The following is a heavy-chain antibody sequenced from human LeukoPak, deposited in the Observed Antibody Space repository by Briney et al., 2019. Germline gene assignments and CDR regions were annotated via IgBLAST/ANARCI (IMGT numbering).Heavy chain of an antibody. D-gene: IGHD3-22*01. CDR2: ISSSSSTI. V-gene: IGHV3-48*01. Sequence: XGSLRLSCAASGFTFSSYSMNWVRQAPGKGLEWVSYISSSSSTIYYADSVKGRFTISRDNAKNSLYLQMNSLRAEDTAVYYCARAPYYYDSSGYPYWGQGTLVTVSS. CDR1: GFTFSSYS. CDR3: ARAPYYYDSSGYPY. J-gene: IGHJ4*02.